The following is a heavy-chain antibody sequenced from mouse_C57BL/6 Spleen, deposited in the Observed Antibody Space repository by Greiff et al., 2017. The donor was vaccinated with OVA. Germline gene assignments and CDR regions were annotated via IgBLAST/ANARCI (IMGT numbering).Heavy chain of an antibody. CDR2: IHPNSGST. J-gene: IGHJ2*01. CDR1: GYTFTSYW. CDR3: ARWLLPTYYFDY. V-gene: IGHV1-64*01. Sequence: VKLQQPGAELVKPGASVKLSCKASGYTFTSYWMHWVKQRPGQGLEWIGMIHPNSGSTNYNEKFKSKATLTVDKSSSTAYMQLSSLTSEDSAVYYCARWLLPTYYFDYWGQGTTLTVSS. D-gene: IGHD2-3*01.